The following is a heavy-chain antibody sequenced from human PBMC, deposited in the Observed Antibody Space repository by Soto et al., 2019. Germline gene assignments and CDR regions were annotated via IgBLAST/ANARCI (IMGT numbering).Heavy chain of an antibody. J-gene: IGHJ6*02. CDR3: ARTALGEVYYYYYGMDV. CDR1: GGSVSSGSYY. CDR2: IYYSGST. D-gene: IGHD3-16*01. V-gene: IGHV4-61*01. Sequence: SETLSLTCTVSGGSVSSGSYYWSWIRQPPGKGLEWIGYIYYSGSTNYNPSLKSRVTISVDTSKNQFSLKLSSVTAADTAVYYCARTALGEVYYYYYGMDVWGQGTMVTVSS.